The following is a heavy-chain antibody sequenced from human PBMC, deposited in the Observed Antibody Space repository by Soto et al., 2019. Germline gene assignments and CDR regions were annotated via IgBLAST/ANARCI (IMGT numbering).Heavy chain of an antibody. CDR3: ASGGAYDPNFDY. CDR2: IIPIFGTP. D-gene: IGHD5-12*01. J-gene: IGHJ4*02. Sequence: QVQLVQSGAEVKKPGSSVKVSCKASGGTFSSYPISWVRQAPGQGLERMGGIIPIFGTPNYAQRFQGRVTITADESTSTAYMELSSLRSEDTAVYYCASGGAYDPNFDYWGQGTLVTVSS. CDR1: GGTFSSYP. V-gene: IGHV1-69*01.